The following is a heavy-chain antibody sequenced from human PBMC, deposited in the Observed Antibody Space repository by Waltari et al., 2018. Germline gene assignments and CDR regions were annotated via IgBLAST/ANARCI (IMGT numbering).Heavy chain of an antibody. D-gene: IGHD4-17*01. V-gene: IGHV1-69*08. J-gene: IGHJ2*01. CDR1: GGTFSSYA. CDR3: ASSSMATVTWKYWYFDL. CDR2: IIPIFGTA. Sequence: QVQLVQSGAEVKKPGSSVKVSCKASGGTFSSYAISWVRQAPGQGLERMGRIIPIFGTANYAQKFQGRVTITADKSTSTAYMELSSLRSEDTAVYYCASSSMATVTWKYWYFDLWGRGTLVTVSS.